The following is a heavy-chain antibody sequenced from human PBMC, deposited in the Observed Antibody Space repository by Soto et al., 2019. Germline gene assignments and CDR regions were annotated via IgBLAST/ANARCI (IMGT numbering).Heavy chain of an antibody. V-gene: IGHV3-7*01. Sequence: GGSLRLSCAASGFTFNTYWMAWVRQAPGKGPEWVASIKQDGGETFYMESVRGRFTISRDNAKNSLYLQMNSLRVDDMAVYYCAREVRATFDPWGQGTPVTV. CDR3: AREVRATFDP. D-gene: IGHD1-26*01. J-gene: IGHJ5*02. CDR2: IKQDGGET. CDR1: GFTFNTYW.